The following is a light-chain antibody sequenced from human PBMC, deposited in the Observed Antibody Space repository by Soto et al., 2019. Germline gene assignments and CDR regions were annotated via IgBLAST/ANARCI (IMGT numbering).Light chain of an antibody. CDR1: QSIRGF. CDR2: GVS. CDR3: QQTYSSPRT. V-gene: IGKV1-39*01. J-gene: IGKJ1*01. Sequence: KSQSPSSLSASVGDRVTITCRASQSIRGFLNWYQQKPGKAPNLLIYGVSTLQSGVPSRFSGSGSGTEFTLTISSLQPEDFATFYCQQTYSSPRTFGQGTKVDIK.